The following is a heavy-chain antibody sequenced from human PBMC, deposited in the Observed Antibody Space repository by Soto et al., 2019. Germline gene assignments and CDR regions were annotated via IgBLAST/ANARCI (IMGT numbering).Heavy chain of an antibody. CDR3: ARVRVGIAAAGYIFDY. Sequence: EVQLVETGGGLIQPGGSLRLSCAASGFTVSSNYMSWVRQAPGKGLEWVSVIYSGGSTYYADSVKGRFTISRDNSKNTLYLQMNSLRAEDTAVYYCARVRVGIAAAGYIFDYWGQGTLVTVSS. CDR2: IYSGGST. D-gene: IGHD6-13*01. CDR1: GFTVSSNY. J-gene: IGHJ4*02. V-gene: IGHV3-53*02.